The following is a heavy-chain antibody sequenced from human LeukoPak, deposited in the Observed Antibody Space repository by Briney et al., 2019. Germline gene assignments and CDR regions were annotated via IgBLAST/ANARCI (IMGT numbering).Heavy chain of an antibody. Sequence: PSETLSLTCTVSGGSISSGSYYWSWIRQPAGKGLAWFGRIYTSGSTNYNPSLKSRVTISVATSKNQFSLKLSSVTAADTAVYYCARDPGRRYGGAYYFDYWGQGTLVTVSS. CDR2: IYTSGST. J-gene: IGHJ4*02. V-gene: IGHV4-61*02. CDR1: GGSISSGSYY. CDR3: ARDPGRRYGGAYYFDY. D-gene: IGHD3-16*01.